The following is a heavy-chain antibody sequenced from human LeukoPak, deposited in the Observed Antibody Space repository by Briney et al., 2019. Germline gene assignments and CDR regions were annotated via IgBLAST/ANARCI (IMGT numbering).Heavy chain of an antibody. D-gene: IGHD5-18*01. V-gene: IGHV3-30*02. CDR3: ARDGRGYSYGYPGY. CDR2: IRFDGNIK. J-gene: IGHJ4*02. CDR1: GFTFSSYD. Sequence: PGGSLRLSCAASGFTFSSYDMHWVRQAPGKGLEWVAFIRFDGNIKYVADSVKGRFTISRDNSKNTLYLQMNSLRAEDTAVYYCARDGRGYSYGYPGYWGQGTLVTVSS.